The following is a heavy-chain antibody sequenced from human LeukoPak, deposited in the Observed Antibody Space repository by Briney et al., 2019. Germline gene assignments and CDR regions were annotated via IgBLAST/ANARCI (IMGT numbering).Heavy chain of an antibody. V-gene: IGHV1-2*02. J-gene: IGHJ4*02. CDR3: ASPSSDFWSGYYTFGY. D-gene: IGHD3-3*01. CDR1: GYTFTGYY. Sequence: ASVKVSCEASGYTFTGYYMHWVRRAPGQGLEWMGWINPNSGGTNYAQKFQGRVTMTRDTSISTAYMELSRLRSDDTAVYYCASPSSDFWSGYYTFGYWGQGTLVTVSS. CDR2: INPNSGGT.